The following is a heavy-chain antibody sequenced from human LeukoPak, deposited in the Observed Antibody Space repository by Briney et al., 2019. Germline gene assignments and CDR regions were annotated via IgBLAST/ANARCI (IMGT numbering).Heavy chain of an antibody. CDR1: GFTFSSYA. D-gene: IGHD2-15*01. J-gene: IGHJ4*02. CDR3: AKAPVTTCSGAYCYPFDY. Sequence: GGSLRLSCAVSGFTFSSYAMSWVRQGPGKGLEWVSAISVSGNTYHADSVKGRFTISRDSSKNTLYLQMNSLRAGDAAVYYCAKAPVTTCSGAYCYPFDYWSQGTLVTVSS. V-gene: IGHV3-23*01. CDR2: ISVSGNT.